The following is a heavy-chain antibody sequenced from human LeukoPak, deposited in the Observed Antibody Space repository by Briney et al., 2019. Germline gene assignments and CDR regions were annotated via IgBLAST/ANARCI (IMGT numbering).Heavy chain of an antibody. V-gene: IGHV1-18*01. J-gene: IGHJ4*02. CDR3: RRFYSNFGDY. Sequence: ASVKVSCKASNYTFINYCIGWVRQAPGKGLEWMERVSADNGKTSYAEKFRGRVTITADTSTATGYMKLTGLTSDDTAVYYCRRFYSNFGDYWGQGTRVAVSS. CDR1: NYTFINYC. CDR2: VSADNGKT. D-gene: IGHD4-11*01.